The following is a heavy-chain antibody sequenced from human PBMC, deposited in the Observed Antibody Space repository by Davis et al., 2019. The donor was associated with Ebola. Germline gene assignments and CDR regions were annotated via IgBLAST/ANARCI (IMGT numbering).Heavy chain of an antibody. CDR3: AKDPSNVGGTPLFVRRPFYYYYGMDV. Sequence: GRSLRLSCVASGFTFDDYAMHWVRQAPGKGLEWVSLISWDGGSTYYADSVKGRFTISRDNSKNSLYLQMNSLRTEDTALYYCAKDPSNVGGTPLFVRRPFYYYYGMDVWGQGTTVTVSS. CDR1: GFTFDDYA. D-gene: IGHD1-1*01. V-gene: IGHV3-43*02. J-gene: IGHJ6*02. CDR2: ISWDGGST.